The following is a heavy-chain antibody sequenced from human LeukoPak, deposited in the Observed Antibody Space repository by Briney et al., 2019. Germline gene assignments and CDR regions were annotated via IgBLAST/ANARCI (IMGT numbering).Heavy chain of an antibody. CDR1: GGSMSPYH. Sequence: SETLSLTCTVSGGSMSPYHWGWIRQPPGKGLKWTGYIYYSGSTNYNPSLNSRLTISVDTSKTQFSLRLSSVTAADTAIYYCARAVSGRFDYWGQGTLVTVSS. V-gene: IGHV4-59*08. CDR2: IYYSGST. J-gene: IGHJ4*02. D-gene: IGHD6-19*01. CDR3: ARAVSGRFDY.